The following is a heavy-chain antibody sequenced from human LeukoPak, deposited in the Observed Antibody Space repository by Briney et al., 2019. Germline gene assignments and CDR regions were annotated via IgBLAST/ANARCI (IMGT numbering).Heavy chain of an antibody. CDR2: IYYSGTT. Sequence: PSETLSLTCTVSGGSISSSTYYWGWIRRPPGKGLEWIGSIYYSGTTYYNPSLKSRLTVSVDTSKNQFSLKLSSVTAADTAVYYCARGYSAYDLWGQGTLVTVSS. CDR1: GGSISSSTYY. J-gene: IGHJ4*02. D-gene: IGHD5-12*01. CDR3: ARGYSAYDL. V-gene: IGHV4-39*01.